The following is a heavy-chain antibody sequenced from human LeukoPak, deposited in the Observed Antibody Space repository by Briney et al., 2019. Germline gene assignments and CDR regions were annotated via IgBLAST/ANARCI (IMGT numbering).Heavy chain of an antibody. CDR1: GYTFTSYY. CDR2: INPNSGGT. V-gene: IGHV1-2*02. Sequence: ASVKVSCKASGYTFTSYYMHWVRQAPGQGLEWMGIINPNSGGTNYAQKFQGRVTMTRDTSISTAYMELSRLRSDDTAVYYCARDYSSSSYYFDYWGQGTLVTVSS. CDR3: ARDYSSSSYYFDY. J-gene: IGHJ4*02. D-gene: IGHD6-13*01.